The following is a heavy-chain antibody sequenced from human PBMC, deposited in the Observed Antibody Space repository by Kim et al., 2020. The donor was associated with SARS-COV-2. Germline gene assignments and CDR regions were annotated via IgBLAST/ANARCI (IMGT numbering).Heavy chain of an antibody. V-gene: IGHV4-4*02. D-gene: IGHD6-13*01. J-gene: IGHJ3*02. CDR3: ARVWQQLVLDAFDI. CDR2: IYHSGST. Sequence: SETLSLTCAVSGGSISSSNWWSWVRQPPGKGLEWIGEIYHSGSTNYNPSLKSRVTISVDKSKNQFSLKLSSVTAADTAVYYCARVWQQLVLDAFDIWGQGTMVTVSS. CDR1: GGSISSSNW.